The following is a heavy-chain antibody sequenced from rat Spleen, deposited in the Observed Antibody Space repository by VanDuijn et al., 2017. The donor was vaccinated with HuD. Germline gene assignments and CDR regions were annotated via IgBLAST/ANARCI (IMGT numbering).Heavy chain of an antibody. CDR1: GFTFSDYY. Sequence: EVQLVESDGGLVQPGRSLKLSCAASGFTFSDYYMAWVRQAPTKGLEWVATISYDGSSTYYRDSVKGRFTISRDNAKSTLYLQMDSLRSEDTATYYCTTGYYGYWFTYWGQGTLVTVSS. CDR2: ISYDGSST. V-gene: IGHV5-29*01. CDR3: TTGYYGYWFTY. J-gene: IGHJ3*01. D-gene: IGHD1-7*01.